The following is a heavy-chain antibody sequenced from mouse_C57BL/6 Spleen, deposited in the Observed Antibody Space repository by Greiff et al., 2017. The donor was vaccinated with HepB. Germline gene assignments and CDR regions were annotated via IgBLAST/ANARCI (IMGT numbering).Heavy chain of an antibody. J-gene: IGHJ2*01. CDR1: GFTFSSYA. D-gene: IGHD2-5*01. CDR3: TRGGSNYVNYFDY. Sequence: EVKLQESGEGLVKPGGSLKLSCAASGFTFSSYAMSWVRQTPEKRLEWVAYISSGGDYIYYADTVKGRFTISRDNARNTLYLQMSSLKSEDTAMYYCTRGGSNYVNYFDYWGQGTTLTVSS. V-gene: IGHV5-9-1*02. CDR2: ISSGGDYI.